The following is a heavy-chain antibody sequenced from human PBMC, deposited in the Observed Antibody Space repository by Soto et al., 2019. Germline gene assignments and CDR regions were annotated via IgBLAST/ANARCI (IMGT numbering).Heavy chain of an antibody. CDR3: AKNQGVELVPLATVDWFDP. CDR2: ISGSGFKK. J-gene: IGHJ5*02. V-gene: IGHV3-23*01. CDR1: GFIFENFG. D-gene: IGHD1-26*01. Sequence: LRLSCAASGFIFENFGMSWVRQAPGKGLEWISSISGSGFKKYYADSVKGRFTISRDNSKSTVYLELSNLSAEDTAVYHCAKNQGVELVPLATVDWFDPWGQGSVVTVSS.